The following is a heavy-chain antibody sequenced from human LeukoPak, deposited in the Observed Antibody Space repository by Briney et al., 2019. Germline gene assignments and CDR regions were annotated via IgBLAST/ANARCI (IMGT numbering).Heavy chain of an antibody. D-gene: IGHD3-10*01. Sequence: GESLKISCKGSGYSFTSYWISWVRQMPGKGLEWMGRIDPSDSYTNYSPSFQGHVTISADKSISTAYLQWSSLKASDTAMYYCARHRYYGSGSQDFDYWGQGTLVTVSS. CDR3: ARHRYYGSGSQDFDY. CDR1: GYSFTSYW. V-gene: IGHV5-10-1*01. J-gene: IGHJ4*02. CDR2: IDPSDSYT.